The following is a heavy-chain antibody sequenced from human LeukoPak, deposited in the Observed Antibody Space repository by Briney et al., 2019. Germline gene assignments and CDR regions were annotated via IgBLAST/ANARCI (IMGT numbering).Heavy chain of an antibody. CDR3: ARDVDMVARVGLLG. CDR1: GFTFSSYS. Sequence: GGSLRLSCAASGFTFSSYSMNWVRQAPGKGLEWVSSISSSSSYIYYADSVKGRFTISRDNAKNSLYLQMNSLRAEDTAVYYCARDVDMVARVGLLGWGQGTLVTVSS. J-gene: IGHJ4*02. V-gene: IGHV3-21*01. CDR2: ISSSSSYI. D-gene: IGHD5-12*01.